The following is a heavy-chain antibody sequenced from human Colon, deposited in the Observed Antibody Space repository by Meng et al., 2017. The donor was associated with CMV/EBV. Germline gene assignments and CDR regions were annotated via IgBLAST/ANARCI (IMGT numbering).Heavy chain of an antibody. Sequence: GDSLKISCTASGMTFSNAWMSWVRQAPGKGLEWIGRIKSKIDSGTTDYAAPVKGRFSLSRDDSKNTLYLQMKSLKTEDTAVYYCAAITAATVTLYGMDVWGLGTTVTVSS. V-gene: IGHV3-15*01. CDR1: GMTFSNAW. CDR2: IKSKIDSGTT. J-gene: IGHJ6*02. CDR3: AAITAATVTLYGMDV. D-gene: IGHD6-13*01.